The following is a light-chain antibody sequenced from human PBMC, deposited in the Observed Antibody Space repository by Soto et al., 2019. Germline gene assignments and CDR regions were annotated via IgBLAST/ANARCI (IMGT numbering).Light chain of an antibody. CDR3: QKYGLQGT. Sequence: DIQMTQSPSTLSAFVGDRVTITCRASQTIRNYLAWYQQKPGKAPDLLIYDASSLENEVPSRFSGSGFGTEFTLTISSLQPDDSATYYGQKYGLQGTFGQGTKVDIK. CDR1: QTIRNY. V-gene: IGKV1-5*01. J-gene: IGKJ1*01. CDR2: DAS.